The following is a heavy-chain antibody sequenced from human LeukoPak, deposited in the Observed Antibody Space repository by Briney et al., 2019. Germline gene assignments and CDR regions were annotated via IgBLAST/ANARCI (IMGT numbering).Heavy chain of an antibody. CDR2: IYYSGST. Sequence: PSETLSLTCTVSGGSISSSSYYWGWIRQPPGKWLEWIGSIYYSGSTYYNPSLKSRVTISVDTSKNQFSLKLSSVPAADTAMYYCARIVQGQLWTTRGYYFDYWGQGTLVTVSS. CDR3: ARIVQGQLWTTRGYYFDY. V-gene: IGHV4-39*07. D-gene: IGHD5-18*01. J-gene: IGHJ4*02. CDR1: GGSISSSSYY.